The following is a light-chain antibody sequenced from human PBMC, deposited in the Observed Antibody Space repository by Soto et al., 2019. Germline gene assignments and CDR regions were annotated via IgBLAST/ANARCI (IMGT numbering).Light chain of an antibody. CDR3: RHYNTYSPPYT. V-gene: IGKV1-5*03. CDR1: QSISYW. J-gene: IGKJ2*01. Sequence: DVPMTQFPSTLSASVGDRVTITCRASQSISYWLAWYQQKPGKAPNLSIYKASSLESGVPSRFSGSGSGTEFTLTITNLQPDDFATYYCRHYNTYSPPYTFGQGTKLEIK. CDR2: KAS.